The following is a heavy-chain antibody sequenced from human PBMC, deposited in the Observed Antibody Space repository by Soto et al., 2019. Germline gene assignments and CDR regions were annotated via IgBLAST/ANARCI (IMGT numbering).Heavy chain of an antibody. J-gene: IGHJ6*02. CDR2: IIPIFGTP. Sequence: QVQLVQSGAEVKKPGSSLKVSCKASGGTFTNYAFSWVRQAPGQGPEWMGGIIPIFGTPDYAQKFQGRVIITADESTRTVYMELNSLRSDDTAVYYCARERSVGYCITTTCPKPFYYDAMDVWGQGTNVTVSS. V-gene: IGHV1-69*12. D-gene: IGHD2-2*01. CDR1: GGTFTNYA. CDR3: ARERSVGYCITTTCPKPFYYDAMDV.